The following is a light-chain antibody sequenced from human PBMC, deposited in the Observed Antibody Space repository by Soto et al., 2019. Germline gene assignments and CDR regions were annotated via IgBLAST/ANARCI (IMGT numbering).Light chain of an antibody. CDR1: SSNIGNNY. CDR2: DNN. V-gene: IGLV1-51*01. J-gene: IGLJ1*01. Sequence: QSVLTQPPSVSAAPGQKVTISCSGSSSNIGNNYVSWYQQLPGTAPKLLIYDNNKRPSGIPDRFSGSKSGTSATLGITGLQTGDEADYYCGTWDSSLGAYVFGSGTKLPVL. CDR3: GTWDSSLGAYV.